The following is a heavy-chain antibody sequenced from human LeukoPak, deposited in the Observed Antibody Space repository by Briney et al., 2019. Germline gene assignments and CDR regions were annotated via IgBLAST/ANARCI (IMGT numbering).Heavy chain of an antibody. CDR3: ARPMLGSGYYDRANGFDY. V-gene: IGHV4-39*01. J-gene: IGHJ4*02. CDR1: GGSISSNSYY. Sequence: PSETLTLTCTVSGGSISSNSYYWGWKPPPPGMGLEWARSIYYIRSTYYNPSLKSRVTISVDTSKNQYSLKLSSVTAADTAVYYCARPMLGSGYYDRANGFDYWGQGTLVTVSS. D-gene: IGHD3-3*01. CDR2: IYYIRST.